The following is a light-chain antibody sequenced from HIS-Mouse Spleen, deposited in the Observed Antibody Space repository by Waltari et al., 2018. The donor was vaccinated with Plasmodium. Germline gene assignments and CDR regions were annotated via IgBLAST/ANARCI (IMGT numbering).Light chain of an antibody. CDR1: ALPKKY. CDR2: ADS. V-gene: IGLV3-10*01. CDR3: YSTDSSGNHRV. Sequence: SYELTQPPSVSVSPGQTARITCSGDALPKKYAYWYQQKSGQAPVLVIYADSKRPSGVPERFSGSSSGTMATLTISGAQVEDEADDYCYSTDSSGNHRVFGGGTKLTVL. J-gene: IGLJ3*02.